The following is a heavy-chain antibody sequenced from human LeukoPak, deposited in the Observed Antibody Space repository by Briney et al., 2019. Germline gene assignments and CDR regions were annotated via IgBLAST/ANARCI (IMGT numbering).Heavy chain of an antibody. D-gene: IGHD6-13*01. V-gene: IGHV4-4*07. CDR1: GCSISSHY. J-gene: IGHJ3*01. CDR2: IYTSGST. Sequence: SETLSLTCTVSGCSISSHYLPWVRQPAGKGLEWMGRIYTSGSTNYNPTLQSRVTMTVDTSKNPSSLKLSSVTAADTAVYYRARAAKQQPDGRGACDFWGQGTMVTVSS. CDR3: ARAAKQQPDGRGACDF.